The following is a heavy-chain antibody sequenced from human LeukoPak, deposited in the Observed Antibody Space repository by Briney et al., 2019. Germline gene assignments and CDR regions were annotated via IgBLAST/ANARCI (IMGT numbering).Heavy chain of an antibody. CDR2: ISSSSTYI. D-gene: IGHD5-18*01. V-gene: IGHV3-21*01. Sequence: KTGGSLRLSCAASGFTFSSYSMNRVRQAPGKGLEWVSSISSSSTYIYYADSVKGRFTISRDNAKNSLYLQMSSLRADDTAVYYCARDRLGYSYGYDYWGQGTLVTVSS. CDR1: GFTFSSYS. J-gene: IGHJ4*02. CDR3: ARDRLGYSYGYDY.